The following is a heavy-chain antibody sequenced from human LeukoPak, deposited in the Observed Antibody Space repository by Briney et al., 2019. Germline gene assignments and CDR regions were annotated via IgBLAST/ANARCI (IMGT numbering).Heavy chain of an antibody. CDR1: GGTFSSYA. CDR3: ARGFVYGSGTYYYGMDV. CDR2: IIPIFGTA. D-gene: IGHD3-10*01. Sequence: SVKVSCKASGGTFSSYAISWVRPAPGQGLEWMEGIIPIFGTANYAQKFQGRVTITADKSTSTAYMELSSLRSEDTAVYYCARGFVYGSGTYYYGMDVWGQGTTVTVSS. V-gene: IGHV1-69*06. J-gene: IGHJ6*02.